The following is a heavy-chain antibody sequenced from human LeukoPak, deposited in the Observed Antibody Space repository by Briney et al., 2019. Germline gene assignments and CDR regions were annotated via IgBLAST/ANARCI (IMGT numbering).Heavy chain of an antibody. Sequence: GGSLRLSCAASGFTFSSYAMSWVRQAPGKGREWVSVITGSGGGTYCADSVRGRFTISRDNSNNTLYLQMNSLRAEDTAIYYCAKDGRGYSSASSDYWGQGTLVTVSS. CDR3: AKDGRGYSSASSDY. CDR1: GFTFSSYA. J-gene: IGHJ4*02. CDR2: ITGSGGGT. D-gene: IGHD6-19*01. V-gene: IGHV3-23*01.